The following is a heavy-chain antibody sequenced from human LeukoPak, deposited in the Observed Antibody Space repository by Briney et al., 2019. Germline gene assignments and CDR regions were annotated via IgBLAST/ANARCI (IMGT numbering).Heavy chain of an antibody. Sequence: PGRSLRLSCVASGFTFSRYAMHRVRQAPGKGLEWVAFISYDGNNKYYADSVKGRFTISRDNSKNTLYLQMNSLRTEDTAVYYCATESMLDWSGFDYWGQGTLVTVST. J-gene: IGHJ4*02. CDR3: ATESMLDWSGFDY. D-gene: IGHD3-9*01. CDR1: GFTFSRYA. V-gene: IGHV3-30*04. CDR2: ISYDGNNK.